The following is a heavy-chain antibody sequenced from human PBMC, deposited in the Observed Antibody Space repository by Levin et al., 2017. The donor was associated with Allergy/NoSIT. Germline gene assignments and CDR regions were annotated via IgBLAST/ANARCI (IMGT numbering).Heavy chain of an antibody. CDR1: GYTFTAYY. CDR2: INPKSGGT. CDR3: ARERGEGATSDWFHP. Sequence: ASVKVSCKASGYTFTAYYMHWVRQAPGEGLEWMGWINPKSGGTKYAEKLQGRVTMTRDTSISTAYMELSSLRSDDTAVYYCARERGEGATSDWFHPWGQGTLVTVSS. J-gene: IGHJ5*02. D-gene: IGHD1-26*01. V-gene: IGHV1-2*02.